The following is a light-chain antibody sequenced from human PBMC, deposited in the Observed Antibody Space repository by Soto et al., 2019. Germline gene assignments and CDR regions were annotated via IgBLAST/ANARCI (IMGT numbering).Light chain of an antibody. V-gene: IGLV2-14*03. CDR3: ASYTSRSTLA. CDR1: SSDVGGYNS. J-gene: IGLJ2*01. Sequence: QSVLTQPASVSGSPGESITISCTGTSSDVGGYNSVSWHQQHPGKAPKLLVYDVNNRPSGVSNRFSGSKPGNTASLTISGLQAEDEADYYCASYTSRSTLAFGGGTKVTV. CDR2: DVN.